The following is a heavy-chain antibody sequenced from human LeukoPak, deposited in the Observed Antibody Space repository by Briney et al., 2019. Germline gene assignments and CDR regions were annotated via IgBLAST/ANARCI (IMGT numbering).Heavy chain of an antibody. J-gene: IGHJ3*02. CDR3: ARAREAFDI. CDR2: ISYDGSNK. V-gene: IGHV3-30*04. CDR1: GFTFSSYA. Sequence: GGSLRLSCAASGFTFSSYAMRWVRQAPDKGLEGVAVISYDGSNKYYADSVKGRFTISRDNSKNTLYLQMNSLRAEDTAVYYCARAREAFDIWGQGTMVTVSS.